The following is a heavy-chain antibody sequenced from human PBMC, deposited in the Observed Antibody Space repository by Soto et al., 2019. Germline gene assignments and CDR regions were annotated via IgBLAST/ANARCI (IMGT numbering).Heavy chain of an antibody. CDR2: SYPGDTDT. V-gene: IGHV5-51*01. J-gene: IGHJ5*02. CDR1: GYSFTSYW. Sequence: GEALKISGKASGYSFTSYWISSVRQMPGKGLESMAISYPGDTDTRYSPSSQGQVTSSAEECISTAYLQWSSLKPSDTAMYYCARLRTGAYYDRSGYKWFDAWGQGSLVTV. D-gene: IGHD3-22*01. CDR3: ARLRTGAYYDRSGYKWFDA.